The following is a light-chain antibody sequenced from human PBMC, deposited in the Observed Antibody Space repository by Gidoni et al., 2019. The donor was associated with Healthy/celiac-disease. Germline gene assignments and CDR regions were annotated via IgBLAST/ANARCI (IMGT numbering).Light chain of an antibody. CDR3: QHYNSYSST. Sequence: DIQMTQSPSTLSASVGDRVTITCRASQSISSWLAWYQQKPGKDPKLLIYKASSFESAVPSRFSGSGSGTEFTLTISSLQPDAFATYYCQHYNSYSSTFGQGTKVEIK. V-gene: IGKV1-5*03. CDR2: KAS. J-gene: IGKJ1*01. CDR1: QSISSW.